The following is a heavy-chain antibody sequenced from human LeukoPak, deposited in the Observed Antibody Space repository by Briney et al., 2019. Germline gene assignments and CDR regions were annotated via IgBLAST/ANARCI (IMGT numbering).Heavy chain of an antibody. CDR2: IKSKTAGETT. CDR1: GFKFKDSW. CDR3: TTEPRD. J-gene: IGHJ1*01. Sequence: PGGSLRLSCAASGFKFKDSWMSWVRQAPGXGLEWVGRIKSKTAGETTDYAAAVTGRFTISRDDSRNTLYLQINSLKTEDTGVYYCTTEPRDWGQGTLVTVSS. V-gene: IGHV3-15*01.